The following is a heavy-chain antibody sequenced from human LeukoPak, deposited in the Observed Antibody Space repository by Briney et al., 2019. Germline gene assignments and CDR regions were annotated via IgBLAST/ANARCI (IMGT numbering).Heavy chain of an antibody. V-gene: IGHV4-38-2*01. Sequence: PSETLSLTCAVSGYSISSGYYWGWIRQPPGKGLEWIGSIYHSGSTYYNPSLKSRVTISVDTSKNQFSLKLSSVTAADTAVYYCASLYAGVQLWCDFDYWGQGTLVTVSS. CDR2: IYHSGST. J-gene: IGHJ4*02. D-gene: IGHD5-18*01. CDR1: GYSISSGYY. CDR3: ASLYAGVQLWCDFDY.